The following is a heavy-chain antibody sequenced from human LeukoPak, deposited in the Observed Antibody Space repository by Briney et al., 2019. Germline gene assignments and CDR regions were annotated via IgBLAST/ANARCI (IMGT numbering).Heavy chain of an antibody. CDR2: IYPGDSDT. J-gene: IGHJ3*02. CDR3: ARRIDCSSTSCRAFDI. CDR1: GYRFTSYW. V-gene: IGHV5-51*01. D-gene: IGHD2-2*01. Sequence: GESLKISCKGSGYRFTSYWIGWVRQMPGKGLEWMGIIYPGDSDTRYSPSFQGQVTISADKSISTAYLQWSSLKASDTAMYYCARRIDCSSTSCRAFDIWGQGTMVTVSS.